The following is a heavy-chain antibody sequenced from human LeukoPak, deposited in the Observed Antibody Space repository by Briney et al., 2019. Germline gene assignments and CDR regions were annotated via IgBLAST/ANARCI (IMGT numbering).Heavy chain of an antibody. CDR1: GFTFTNYA. Sequence: GGGLRLSCAASGFTFTNYALSWGRQAPGKGLGWGSTISGRVGTTYYADSVQGGVTISRENSKNTLYFQMNSLRAEDAAVYYCAKDEFQVGACSSTSCFASLPFFDSWGQGTLVTVSS. D-gene: IGHD2-2*01. CDR3: AKDEFQVGACSSTSCFASLPFFDS. CDR2: ISGRVGTT. V-gene: IGHV3-23*01. J-gene: IGHJ4*02.